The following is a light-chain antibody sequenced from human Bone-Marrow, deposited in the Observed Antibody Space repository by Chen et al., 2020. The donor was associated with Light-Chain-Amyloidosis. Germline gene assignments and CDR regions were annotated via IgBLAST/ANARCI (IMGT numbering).Light chain of an antibody. V-gene: IGLV3-21*02. CDR3: QVWDSSSGRPV. J-gene: IGLJ3*02. CDR2: DDS. CDR1: NIGSTS. Sequence: SYVLTQPSSVSVAPGQTATIACGGNNIGSTSLHWYQQTPGQAPLLVGYDDSDRPSGIPGRLSGSNSGNTATLTISRVEAGDETDYYCQVWDSSSGRPVFGGGTKLTVL.